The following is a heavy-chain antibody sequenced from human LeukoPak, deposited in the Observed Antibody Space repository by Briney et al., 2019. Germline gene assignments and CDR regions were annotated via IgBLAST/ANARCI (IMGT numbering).Heavy chain of an antibody. V-gene: IGHV4-34*01. D-gene: IGHD5-18*01. Sequence: SETLSLTCAVYGGSFRGNYWSWIRQPPGKGLEWIGEINQYGSTNYNPSLKSRVTISADTSKNQFSLNLSFVTAADTAVYYCARKGHSYGSRILARNYYYGMDVWGQGTTVTVSS. CDR3: ARKGHSYGSRILARNYYYGMDV. J-gene: IGHJ6*02. CDR1: GGSFRGNY. CDR2: INQYGST.